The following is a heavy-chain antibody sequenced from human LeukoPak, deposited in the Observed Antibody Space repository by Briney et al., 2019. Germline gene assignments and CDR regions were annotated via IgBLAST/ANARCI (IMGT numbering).Heavy chain of an antibody. CDR3: ASVYRARYGSGSYRGYYFDY. V-gene: IGHV1-8*01. CDR2: MNPNSGNT. D-gene: IGHD3-10*01. Sequence: ASVKVSCKASGYTFTSYDINWVRQAPGQGLEWMGWMNPNSGNTDYAQKLQGRVTMTRNTSISTAYMELSSLRSEDPAVYYCASVYRARYGSGSYRGYYFDYWGQGTLVTVSS. CDR1: GYTFTSYD. J-gene: IGHJ4*02.